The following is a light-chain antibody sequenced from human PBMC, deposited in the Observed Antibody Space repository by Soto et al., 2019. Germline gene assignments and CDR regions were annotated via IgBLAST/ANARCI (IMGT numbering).Light chain of an antibody. Sequence: DIPLTQSPSFLSASVGDRVTITCRASQDIRSYVAWYQQKPGKAPTLLIYASSTLQSGVPSRFSGSGSGTEFTLTISSLLPEDFATYYCQQLLNYPLTFGGGTNLEIK. CDR3: QQLLNYPLT. CDR1: QDIRSY. V-gene: IGKV1-9*01. J-gene: IGKJ4*01. CDR2: ASS.